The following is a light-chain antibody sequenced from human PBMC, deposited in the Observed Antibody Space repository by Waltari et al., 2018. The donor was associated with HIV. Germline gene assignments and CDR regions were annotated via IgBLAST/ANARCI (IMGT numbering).Light chain of an antibody. V-gene: IGLV3-21*04. Sequence: SYVLTQPPSVSVAPGAAATISCGAWNIGGKSVHWYKQQPGQAPVLGTRYNSDRPSGIPGRISGSNSGHTATLTITSVEAGDEATYYCQVWDSSNEHVVFGGGTELTVL. CDR1: NIGGKS. J-gene: IGLJ3*02. CDR3: QVWDSSNEHVV. CDR2: YNS.